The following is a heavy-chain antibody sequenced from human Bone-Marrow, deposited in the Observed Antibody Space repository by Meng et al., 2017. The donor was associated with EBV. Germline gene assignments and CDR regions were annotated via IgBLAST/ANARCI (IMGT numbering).Heavy chain of an antibody. CDR2: IDYGGIST. CDR1: GFIFNNYR. D-gene: IGHD3-16*01. Sequence: EFQLVESGGGLVVPGGSLRLSCAASGFIFNNYRMNWVRQAPGKGLEWVSVIDYGGISTYYADSVKGRFTISRDNAKNSVSLQMNNLRAEDTAVYYCVREEYDPRDFWGQGTLVTVSS. V-gene: IGHV3-21*01. CDR3: VREEYDPRDF. J-gene: IGHJ4*02.